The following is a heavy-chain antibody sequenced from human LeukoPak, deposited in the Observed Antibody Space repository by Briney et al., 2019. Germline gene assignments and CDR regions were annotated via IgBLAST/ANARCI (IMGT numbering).Heavy chain of an antibody. J-gene: IGHJ4*02. V-gene: IGHV4-34*01. CDR3: ARGIPGRSIDY. CDR2: INHSGST. Sequence: PSETLSLTCVVYGGSFSGYYWSWIRQPPGKGLEWIGEINHSGSTNYNPSLKSRVTISVDTSKNQFSLKLSSVTAADTVVYYCARGIPGRSIDYWGQGTLVTVSS. D-gene: IGHD3-16*02. CDR1: GGSFSGYY.